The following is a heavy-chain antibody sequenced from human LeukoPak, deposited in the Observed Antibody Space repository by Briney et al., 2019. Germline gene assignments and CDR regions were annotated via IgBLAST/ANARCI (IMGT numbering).Heavy chain of an antibody. CDR2: TYYRSKWYN. J-gene: IGHJ4*02. D-gene: IGHD2-2*01. V-gene: IGHV6-1*01. CDR1: GDSVSSISAA. Sequence: SQTLSLTCAISGDSVSSISAAWNWIRQSPSRGLEWLGRTYYRSKWYNDYAISMRGRITINPDTSKNQFSLQLNSVTPEDSAVYFCARDSSAMFDFWGQGTLVAVSS. CDR3: ARDSSAMFDF.